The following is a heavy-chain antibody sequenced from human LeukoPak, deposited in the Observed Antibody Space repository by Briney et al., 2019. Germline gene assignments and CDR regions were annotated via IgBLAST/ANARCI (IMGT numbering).Heavy chain of an antibody. CDR1: GFTVSNNY. CDR3: ARDRFYGDC. J-gene: IGHJ4*02. D-gene: IGHD3-16*01. V-gene: IGHV3-53*01. CDR2: IYSGGST. Sequence: PGGSLRLSCAASGFTVSNNYMTWVRQAPGKGLEWVSVIYSGGSTKYADSVKGRFTISRDNSKSTPHLQMNSLRAEDTAMYYCARDRFYGDCWGQGTLVTVSS.